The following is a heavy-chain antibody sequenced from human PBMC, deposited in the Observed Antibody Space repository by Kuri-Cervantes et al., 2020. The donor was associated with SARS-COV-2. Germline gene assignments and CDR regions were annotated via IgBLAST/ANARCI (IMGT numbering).Heavy chain of an antibody. D-gene: IGHD3-3*01. V-gene: IGHV3-30*02. Sequence: GESLKISCAASGFTFKTYGMHWVRQAPGKGLEWVAFTRYDGNNQYYGDSVKGRFSISRDNSKNTLYLQMNSLRAEDTAVYYCARDKRSLDFWSGYYSTRASYWYFDLRGRGTLVTVSS. CDR2: TRYDGNNQ. J-gene: IGHJ2*01. CDR3: ARDKRSLDFWSGYYSTRASYWYFDL. CDR1: GFTFKTYG.